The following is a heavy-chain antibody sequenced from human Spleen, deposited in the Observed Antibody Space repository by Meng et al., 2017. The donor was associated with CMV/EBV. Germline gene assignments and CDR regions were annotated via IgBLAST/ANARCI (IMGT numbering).Heavy chain of an antibody. Sequence: VQLMQSAAEVKKPGASVKVCCKASGYTFTSYGISWVRQAPGQGLEWMGWISAYNGNTNYAQKLQGRVTMTTDTSTSTAYMELRSLRSDDTAVYYCARDRGIAAAGVYWYFDLWGRGTLVTVSS. CDR3: ARDRGIAAAGVYWYFDL. CDR1: GYTFTSYG. CDR2: ISAYNGNT. J-gene: IGHJ2*01. D-gene: IGHD6-13*01. V-gene: IGHV1-18*01.